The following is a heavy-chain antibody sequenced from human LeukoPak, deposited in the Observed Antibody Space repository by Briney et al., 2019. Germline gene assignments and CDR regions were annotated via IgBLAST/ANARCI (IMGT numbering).Heavy chain of an antibody. D-gene: IGHD3-16*01. CDR3: ARTPYNYGDGN. J-gene: IGHJ4*02. Sequence: GGSLRLSCVASGFTFNTYVMHWVRQAPGKGLEWVALILYDRSKTYYADSVKGRFTLSRDNSKNTLYLQINSLRVEDTAMYYCARTPYNYGDGNWGQGTLVTVSS. CDR2: ILYDRSKT. CDR1: GFTFNTYV. V-gene: IGHV3-33*01.